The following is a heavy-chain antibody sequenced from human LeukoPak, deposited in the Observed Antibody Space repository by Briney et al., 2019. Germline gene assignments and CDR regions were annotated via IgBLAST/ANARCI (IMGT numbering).Heavy chain of an antibody. J-gene: IGHJ4*02. Sequence: GGSLRLSCAASGFTFDDYGMSWVRQAPGKGLEWVSGINWNGGSTTYADSVRGRFTISRDNAKNSLYLQMSSLRAEDTAVYYCARGGLGPYYDILTGYSPHFDYWGQGTLVTVSS. V-gene: IGHV3-20*04. CDR2: INWNGGST. CDR3: ARGGLGPYYDILTGYSPHFDY. D-gene: IGHD3-9*01. CDR1: GFTFDDYG.